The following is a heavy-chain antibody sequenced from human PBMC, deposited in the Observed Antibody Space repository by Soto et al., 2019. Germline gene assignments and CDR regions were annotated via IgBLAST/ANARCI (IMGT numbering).Heavy chain of an antibody. J-gene: IGHJ6*02. V-gene: IGHV3-48*02. Sequence: GGSLRLSCAASGFTFSSYSMNWVRQAPGKGLEWVSYISSSSSTIYYADSVKGRFTISRDNAKNSLYLQMNSLRDEDTAVYYCARGRDGYNYPYYYGMDAWGQGTTVTVSS. CDR2: ISSSSSTI. CDR3: ARGRDGYNYPYYYGMDA. D-gene: IGHD5-12*01. CDR1: GFTFSSYS.